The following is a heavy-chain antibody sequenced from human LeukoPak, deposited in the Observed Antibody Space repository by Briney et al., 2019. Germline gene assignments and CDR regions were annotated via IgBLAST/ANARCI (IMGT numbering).Heavy chain of an antibody. CDR1: GFTFSSYA. CDR3: AKVLYYYDSSGYCMDY. D-gene: IGHD3-22*01. CDR2: ISGSGGST. Sequence: GGSLRLSCAASGFTFSSYAMSWVRQAPGKGLEWVSAISGSGGSTYYADSVKGRFTISRDNSKNTLYLQMNSLRAEDTAVCYCAKVLYYYDSSGYCMDYWGQGTLVTVSS. V-gene: IGHV3-23*01. J-gene: IGHJ4*02.